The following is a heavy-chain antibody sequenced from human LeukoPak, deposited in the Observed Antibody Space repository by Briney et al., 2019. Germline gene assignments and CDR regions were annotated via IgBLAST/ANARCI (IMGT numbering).Heavy chain of an antibody. V-gene: IGHV3-21*01. CDR1: GFTFNSYA. CDR2: ISSSSSYI. CDR3: ARGKGDVYCSGGSCYFRGYFDY. D-gene: IGHD2-15*01. Sequence: GGSLRLSCAASGFTFNSYAMSWVRQAPGKGLEWVSSISSSSSYIYYADSVKGRFTISRDNAKNSLYLQMNSLRAEDTAVYYCARGKGDVYCSGGSCYFRGYFDYWGQGTLVTVSS. J-gene: IGHJ4*02.